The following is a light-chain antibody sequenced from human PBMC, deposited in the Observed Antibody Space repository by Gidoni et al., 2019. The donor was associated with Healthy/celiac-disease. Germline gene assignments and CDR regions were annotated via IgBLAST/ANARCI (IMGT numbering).Light chain of an antibody. CDR3: QQRSNWPPTLT. V-gene: IGKV3-11*01. CDR1: QSVSSY. J-gene: IGKJ4*01. CDR2: DAS. Sequence: EIVLTQSPATLSLSRGERATLSCRASQSVSSYLAWYQQKPGQAPRLLIYDASNRATGIPARFSGSGSGTDFTLTISSLEPEDFAVYYCQQRSNWPPTLTFGGGTKVEIK.